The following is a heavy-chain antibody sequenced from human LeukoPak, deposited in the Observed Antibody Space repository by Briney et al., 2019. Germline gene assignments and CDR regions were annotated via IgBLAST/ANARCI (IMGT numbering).Heavy chain of an antibody. CDR2: ISGSSGNT. CDR3: ARDLVARHYFDN. J-gene: IGHJ4*02. D-gene: IGHD5-12*01. V-gene: IGHV3-23*01. CDR1: GFTFSNYA. Sequence: GGSLRLSCAASGFTFSNYAMNWVRQAPGKGLEWVSAISGSSGNTYYADSVKGRFTISRDNSKNTLYLQMNSLRSEDAAVYYCARDLVARHYFDNWGQGTLVTVSS.